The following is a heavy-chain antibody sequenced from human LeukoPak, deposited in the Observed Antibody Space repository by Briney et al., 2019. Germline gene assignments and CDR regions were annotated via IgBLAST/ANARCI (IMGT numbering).Heavy chain of an antibody. Sequence: SETLSLTCTVSSGSISSSSYYWGWIRQSPGKGLEWIGSIYYSGSTYYNPSLKSRVTISVDTSKNQFSLKLSFVTAADTAVYYCATTRGYSYGTTDYWGQGTLVTVSS. V-gene: IGHV4-39*01. D-gene: IGHD5-18*01. CDR1: SGSISSSSYY. CDR3: ATTRGYSYGTTDY. J-gene: IGHJ4*02. CDR2: IYYSGST.